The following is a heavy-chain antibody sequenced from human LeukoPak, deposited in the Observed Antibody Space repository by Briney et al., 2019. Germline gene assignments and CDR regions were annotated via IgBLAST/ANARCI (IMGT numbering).Heavy chain of an antibody. V-gene: IGHV3-30*04. Sequence: GRSLRLSCAASGFSFSSYAMYWVRQAPGKGLEWVAAMSYDGRNKYYADSVKGRFTISRDNSKNTLYLQTNSLRAEDTAVYYCANCPSSHCLSGDSLNDAFDIWGQGTMVTVSS. J-gene: IGHJ3*02. CDR3: ANCPSSHCLSGDSLNDAFDI. CDR2: MSYDGRNK. CDR1: GFSFSSYA. D-gene: IGHD4-17*01.